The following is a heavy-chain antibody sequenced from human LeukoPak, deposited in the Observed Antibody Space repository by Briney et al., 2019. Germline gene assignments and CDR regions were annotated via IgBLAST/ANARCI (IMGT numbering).Heavy chain of an antibody. CDR2: IYTSGST. V-gene: IGHV4-61*02. Sequence: SETLSLTCTVSGGSISSGNYYWSWIRQPAGKGLEWIGRIYTSGSTNYNPSLKSRVTISVDTSKNQFSLKLSSVTAADTAVYYCAKASITGRRNAFDIWGQGTMVTVSS. D-gene: IGHD1-20*01. CDR3: AKASITGRRNAFDI. CDR1: GGSISSGNYY. J-gene: IGHJ3*02.